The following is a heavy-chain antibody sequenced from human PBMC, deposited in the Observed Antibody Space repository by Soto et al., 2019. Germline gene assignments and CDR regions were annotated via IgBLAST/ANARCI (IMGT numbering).Heavy chain of an antibody. CDR2: INSDGSST. CDR1: GFTFSRYW. J-gene: IGHJ4*02. CDR3: ARDPVGDILTGSLWS. V-gene: IGHV3-74*01. D-gene: IGHD3-9*01. Sequence: EVQLVESGGGLVQPGGSLRLSCAASGFTFSRYWMHWVRQAPGKGLVWVSRINSDGSSTSYADSVKGRFTISRDNAKNTLYLQMNSLRAEDTAVYYCARDPVGDILTGSLWSWGQGTLVTVSS.